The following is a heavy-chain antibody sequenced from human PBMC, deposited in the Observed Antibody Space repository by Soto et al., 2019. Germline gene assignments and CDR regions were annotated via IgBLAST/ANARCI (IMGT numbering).Heavy chain of an antibody. J-gene: IGHJ6*02. CDR2: IVPIFGTT. V-gene: IGHV1-69*12. D-gene: IGHD6-19*01. Sequence: QVQLVQSGAEVKRPGSSVKVSCQASGGTFSNYAITWVRQAPGQGLEWLGGIVPIFGTTSHAQKFKGRVTCTAGESTSIAYMELSSLRSEDTAVYYCTREQIEVAGSRTQYSYHHHGMDLWGQGTTVTVSS. CDR1: GGTFSNYA. CDR3: TREQIEVAGSRTQYSYHHHGMDL.